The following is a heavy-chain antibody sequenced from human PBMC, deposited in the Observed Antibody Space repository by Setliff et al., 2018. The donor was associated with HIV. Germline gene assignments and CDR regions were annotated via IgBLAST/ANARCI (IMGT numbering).Heavy chain of an antibody. CDR1: GFTFDDYG. V-gene: IGHV3-20*04. D-gene: IGHD4-17*01. J-gene: IGHJ6*03. Sequence: PGGSLRLSCAASGFTFDDYGMSWVRQAPGKGLEWVSGINWNGGSSTYWKYADSVKGRFTISRDNAKNSLFLQMNSLRAEDTALYYCAREIRAGDYPPYNYYFYMDVWGKGTTVTVSS. CDR3: AREIRAGDYPPYNYYFYMDV. CDR2: INWNGGSSTYW.